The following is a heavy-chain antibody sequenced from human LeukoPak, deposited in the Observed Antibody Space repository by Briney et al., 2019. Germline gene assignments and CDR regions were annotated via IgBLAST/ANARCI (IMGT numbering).Heavy chain of an antibody. CDR3: ARDMGGWRPTYYFDY. J-gene: IGHJ4*02. V-gene: IGHV1-2*02. CDR2: INPNSGGT. Sequence: GASVTVSFKASGYTFTVYYMHWVRQAPGQGLEWMGWINPNSGGTNYAQKFQGRVTMTRDTYISTAYMELSRLRSDDTAVYYWARDMGGWRPTYYFDYWGQGTLVTVSS. CDR1: GYTFTVYY. D-gene: IGHD3-16*01.